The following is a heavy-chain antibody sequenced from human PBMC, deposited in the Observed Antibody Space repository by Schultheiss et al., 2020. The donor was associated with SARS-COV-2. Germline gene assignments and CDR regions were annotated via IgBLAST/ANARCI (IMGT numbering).Heavy chain of an antibody. D-gene: IGHD3-10*01. J-gene: IGHJ5*02. V-gene: IGHV4-61*05. CDR2: IYYSGST. CDR3: ARSYPSAMVRGASRWFDP. CDR1: GGPISSSSYY. Sequence: SETLSLTCTVSGGPISSSSYYWSWVRQPPGKGLEWIGYIYYSGSTYYNPSPKCLVTISVDTSKNQFTLKLSSVTAEDTAVYYCARSYPSAMVRGASRWFDPWGQGSMITVAS.